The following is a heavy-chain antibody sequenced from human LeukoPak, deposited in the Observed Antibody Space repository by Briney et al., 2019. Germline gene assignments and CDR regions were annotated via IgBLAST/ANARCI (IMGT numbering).Heavy chain of an antibody. CDR1: GGSISSYY. D-gene: IGHD3-10*01. CDR3: QVTMVRGVIQVLDY. Sequence: PSETLSLTCTVSGGSISSYYWSWIRQPPGKGLEWIGYIYHSGSTNYNPSLKSRVTISVDTSKNQFSLKLSSVTAADTAVYYCQVTMVRGVIQVLDYWGQGTLVTVSS. V-gene: IGHV4-4*08. J-gene: IGHJ4*02. CDR2: IYHSGST.